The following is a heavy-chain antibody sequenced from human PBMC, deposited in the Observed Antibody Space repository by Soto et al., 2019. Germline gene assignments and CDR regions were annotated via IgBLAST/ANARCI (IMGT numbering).Heavy chain of an antibody. J-gene: IGHJ5*02. CDR3: AKESPAATSVWFDP. V-gene: IGHV3-23*01. CDR1: GFTFSSYA. Sequence: PGGSLRLSCAASGFTFSSYAMTWVRQAPGKGLEWVSAITAGGGSTYYADSVKGRFTISRDNSKNTLYLQMNSLRAEDTAVYYCAKESPAATSVWFDPWGQGTLVTVSS. D-gene: IGHD2-15*01. CDR2: ITAGGGST.